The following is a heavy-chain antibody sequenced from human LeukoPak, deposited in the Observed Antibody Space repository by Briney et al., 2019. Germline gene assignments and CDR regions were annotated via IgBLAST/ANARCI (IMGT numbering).Heavy chain of an antibody. CDR2: IYYSGST. J-gene: IGHJ4*02. Sequence: SETLSLTCTVSGGSISSSSYYWSWIRQPPGKGLEWIGSIYYSGSTYYNPSLKSRVTISVDTSKNQFSLKLSSVTAADTAVYYCARGHYYGSGSHIDYWGQGTLVTVSS. CDR3: ARGHYYGSGSHIDY. D-gene: IGHD3-10*01. CDR1: GGSISSSSYY. V-gene: IGHV4-39*07.